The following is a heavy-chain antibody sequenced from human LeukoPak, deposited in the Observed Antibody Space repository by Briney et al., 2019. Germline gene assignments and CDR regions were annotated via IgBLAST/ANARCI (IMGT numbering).Heavy chain of an antibody. CDR3: ARLGLPLDY. V-gene: IGHV3-21*01. J-gene: IGHJ4*02. CDR1: GFTFSSYS. Sequence: GGSLRLSYAASGFTFSSYSMTWVRQAPGKGLEWVSSISSSSSYIYYADSVKGRFTISRDNAKNSLYLQMNSLRAEDTAVYYCARLGLPLDYWGQGTLVTVSS. CDR2: ISSSSSYI. D-gene: IGHD5-12*01.